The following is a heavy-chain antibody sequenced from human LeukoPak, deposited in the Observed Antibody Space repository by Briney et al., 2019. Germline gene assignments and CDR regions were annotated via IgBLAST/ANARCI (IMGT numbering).Heavy chain of an antibody. D-gene: IGHD1-26*01. CDR3: ARGLVGATTWGGYYYYGMDV. V-gene: IGHV4-34*01. Sequence: SETLSLTCAVYGGSFSGYYWSWIRQPPGKGLEGIGEINHSGSTNYNPSLKSRVTISVYTSKNQFYLKLSSVTAADMAVYYCARGLVGATTWGGYYYYGMDVWGQGTTVTVSS. CDR2: INHSGST. CDR1: GGSFSGYY. J-gene: IGHJ6*02.